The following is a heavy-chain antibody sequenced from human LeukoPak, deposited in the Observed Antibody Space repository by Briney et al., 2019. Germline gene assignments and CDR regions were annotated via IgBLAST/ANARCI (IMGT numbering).Heavy chain of an antibody. CDR3: AKGPTGPLDY. J-gene: IGHJ4*02. CDR1: GFTFSSYA. V-gene: IGHV3-30-3*01. D-gene: IGHD4-11*01. Sequence: GGSLRLSCAASGFTFSSYAMHWVRQAPGKGLEWVAVISYDGSNKYYADSVKGRFTISRDNSKNTLYLQMNSLRAEDTAVYYCAKGPTGPLDYWGQGTLVTVSS. CDR2: ISYDGSNK.